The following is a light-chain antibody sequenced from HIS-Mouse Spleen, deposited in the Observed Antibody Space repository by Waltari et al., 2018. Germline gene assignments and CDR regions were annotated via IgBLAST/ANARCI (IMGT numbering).Light chain of an antibody. CDR3: AAWDDSLSGPV. CDR1: SSNTGSNY. CDR2: RNN. V-gene: IGLV1-47*01. J-gene: IGLJ3*02. Sequence: QSVLTQPPSASGTPAQRVTISCSGRSSNTGSNYVYCYQQLPGTAPKLRIYRNNQRPSGVPDRFSGSKSGTSASLAISGLRSEDEADYYCAAWDDSLSGPVFGGGTKLTVL.